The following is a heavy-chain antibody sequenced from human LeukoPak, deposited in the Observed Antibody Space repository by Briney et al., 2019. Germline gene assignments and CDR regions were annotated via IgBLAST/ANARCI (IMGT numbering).Heavy chain of an antibody. J-gene: IGHJ4*02. CDR1: GFTFSNYA. CDR2: ISGTGGST. D-gene: IGHD6-19*01. V-gene: IGHV3-64D*09. Sequence: GGSLRLSCSASGFTFSNYAMHWVRQAPGKGLEYVSAISGTGGSTYYADSAKGRFTISRDNSKNTLFLQMSSLRPEDTAVYYCVNGGVAVARYWGQGTLVTVSS. CDR3: VNGGVAVARY.